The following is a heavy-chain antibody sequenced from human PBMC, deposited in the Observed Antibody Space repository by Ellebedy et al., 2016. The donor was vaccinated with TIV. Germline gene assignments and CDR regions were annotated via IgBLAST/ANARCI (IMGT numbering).Heavy chain of an antibody. D-gene: IGHD1-26*01. CDR3: ATGGGIVGITWWFFDL. CDR1: GYTLTHLS. CDR2: FDPEEGET. V-gene: IGHV1-24*01. J-gene: IGHJ2*01. Sequence: AASVKVSCKVSGYTLTHLSMHWVRQAPGKGLDWMGGFDPEEGETIYAQKFQGRVTMTEDTSTDTAYMELSSLRSEDTAVYYCATGGGIVGITWWFFDLWGRGTLVTVSS.